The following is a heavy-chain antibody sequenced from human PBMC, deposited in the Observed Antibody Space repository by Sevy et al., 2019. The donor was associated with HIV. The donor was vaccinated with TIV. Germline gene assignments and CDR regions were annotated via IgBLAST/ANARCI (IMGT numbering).Heavy chain of an antibody. V-gene: IGHV1-2*02. CDR3: ARLTTQPTSDLYGMDV. Sequence: ASVKVSCKASGYIFTDYYIHWVRQAPGQGLEWMAWINSDSGVTNYAQKFQGVVTVTRDTSLSTAYLELTRLKSNDTAIYYCARLTTQPTSDLYGMDVWGQGTTVTVSS. CDR2: INSDSGVT. J-gene: IGHJ6*02. CDR1: GYIFTDYY. D-gene: IGHD4-17*01.